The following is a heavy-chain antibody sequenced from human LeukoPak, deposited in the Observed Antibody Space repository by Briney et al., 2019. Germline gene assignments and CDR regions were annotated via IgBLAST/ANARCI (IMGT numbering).Heavy chain of an antibody. CDR2: INAGNGNT. J-gene: IGHJ6*02. Sequence: ASVKVSCKASGYTFTSYAMHWVRQAPGQRLEWMGWINAGNGNTKYSQKFQGRVTITRDTSASTAYMELGSLRSEDTAVYYCARRSTAMAPGYYYGMDVWGQGTSVTVSS. V-gene: IGHV1-3*01. CDR3: ARRSTAMAPGYYYGMDV. CDR1: GYTFTSYA. D-gene: IGHD5-18*01.